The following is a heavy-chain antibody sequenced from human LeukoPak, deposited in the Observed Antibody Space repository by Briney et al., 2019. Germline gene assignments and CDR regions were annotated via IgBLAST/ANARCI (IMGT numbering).Heavy chain of an antibody. Sequence: RASVKVSCKASGYTFTGYYMHWVRQAPGQGLEWMGWINPNSGGTNYAQKFQGRVTMTRDTSISTAYMELSRLRSDDTAVYYCARDLKVYSSSWNYYFDYWGQGTLVTVSS. CDR1: GYTFTGYY. CDR2: INPNSGGT. D-gene: IGHD6-13*01. J-gene: IGHJ4*02. V-gene: IGHV1-2*02. CDR3: ARDLKVYSSSWNYYFDY.